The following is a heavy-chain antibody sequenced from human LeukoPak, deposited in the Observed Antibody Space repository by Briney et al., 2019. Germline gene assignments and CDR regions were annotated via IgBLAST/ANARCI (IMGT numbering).Heavy chain of an antibody. Sequence: ASVKVSCKVSGYTLTELSMHWVRQAPGKGPEWMGGFDPEDGETIYAQKFQGRVTMTEDTSTDTAYMELSSLRSEDTAVYYCATRRVFRGLRYFDWFSYYFDYWGQGTLVTVSS. CDR2: FDPEDGET. V-gene: IGHV1-24*01. J-gene: IGHJ4*02. CDR1: GYTLTELS. D-gene: IGHD3-9*01. CDR3: ATRRVFRGLRYFDWFSYYFDY.